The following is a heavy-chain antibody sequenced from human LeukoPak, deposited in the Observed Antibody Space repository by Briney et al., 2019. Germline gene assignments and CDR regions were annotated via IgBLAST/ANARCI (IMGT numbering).Heavy chain of an antibody. V-gene: IGHV3-23*01. CDR2: ISGSSDNT. D-gene: IGHD3-10*01. Sequence: PGGSLRLSCAASGLTFSSYAMSWVRQAPGKGLEWVSVISGSSDNTYYADSVKGRFTISRDNSKNTLYLQMNSLRAEDTAVYYCANLRGEVDYGGRGPRVTVS. J-gene: IGHJ4*02. CDR1: GLTFSSYA. CDR3: ANLRGEVDY.